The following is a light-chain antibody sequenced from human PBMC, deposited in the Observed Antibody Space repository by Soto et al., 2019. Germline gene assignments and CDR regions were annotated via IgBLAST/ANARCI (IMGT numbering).Light chain of an antibody. CDR1: QSLSSNY. Sequence: EIVLTQSPGTLSLSPGERATLSCRASQSLSSNYLAWYQQKPGQAPRLLIYGASSRATGIPDRFSGSGSGTDFTLTISRLEPEDFAVYVCQQYGSSPYTFGQGTKLESK. CDR3: QQYGSSPYT. V-gene: IGKV3-20*01. CDR2: GAS. J-gene: IGKJ2*01.